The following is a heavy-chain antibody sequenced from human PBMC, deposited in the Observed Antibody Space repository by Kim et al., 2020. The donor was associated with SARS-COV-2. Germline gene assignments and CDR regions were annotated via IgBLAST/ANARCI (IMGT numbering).Heavy chain of an antibody. D-gene: IGHD2-15*01. CDR2: INSDGSST. Sequence: GGSLRLSCAASGFTFSSYWMHWVRQAPGKGLVWVSRINSDGSSTSYADSVKGRFTISRDNAKNTLYLQMNSLRAEDTAVYYCAREVVVAATRRYGMDVWGQGTTVTVSS. CDR3: AREVVVAATRRYGMDV. CDR1: GFTFSSYW. J-gene: IGHJ6*02. V-gene: IGHV3-74*01.